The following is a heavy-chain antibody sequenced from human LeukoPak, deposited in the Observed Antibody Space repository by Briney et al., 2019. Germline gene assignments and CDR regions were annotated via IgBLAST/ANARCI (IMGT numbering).Heavy chain of an antibody. V-gene: IGHV4-34*01. CDR3: ARRALAARNYYYYYMDV. J-gene: IGHJ6*03. CDR2: INHSGST. Sequence: PSETLSLTCAVYGGSFSGYYWSWIRQPPGKGLEWIGEINHSGSTNYNPSLKSRVTISVDTSKNQFSLKLSFVTAADTAVYYCARRALAARNYYYYYMDVWGKGTTVTVSS. CDR1: GGSFSGYY. D-gene: IGHD6-6*01.